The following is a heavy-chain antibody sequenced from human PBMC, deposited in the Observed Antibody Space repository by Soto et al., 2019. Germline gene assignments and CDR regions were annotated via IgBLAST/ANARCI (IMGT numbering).Heavy chain of an antibody. CDR3: ARGSAYCGGDCYFDY. CDR2: IIPIRGIA. Sequence: QVQLVQSGAEVKKPGSSVKVSCQASGGTFSSYTISWVRQAPGQALEWMGRIIPIRGIANYAQKFQGRVTLTPDKSTSTADMELSSLRSEDTAVYYCARGSAYCGGDCYFDYWGQGTLVTVSS. CDR1: GGTFSSYT. D-gene: IGHD2-21*02. V-gene: IGHV1-69*02. J-gene: IGHJ4*02.